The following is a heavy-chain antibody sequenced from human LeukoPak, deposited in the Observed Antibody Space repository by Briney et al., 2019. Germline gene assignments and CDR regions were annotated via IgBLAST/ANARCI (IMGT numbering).Heavy chain of an antibody. V-gene: IGHV3-23*01. CDR1: GFTFSSYA. CDR3: AKGGYSNGRYYYYYMDV. Sequence: PGGSLRLSCAASGFTFSSYAMTWVRQAPGKGLEWVSSFSFNGESTYYADSAKGRFTISRDNSKNTLYLQMNSLRAEDTAVYYCAKGGYSNGRYYYYYMDVWGEGTTVTVS. J-gene: IGHJ6*03. D-gene: IGHD5-18*01. CDR2: FSFNGEST.